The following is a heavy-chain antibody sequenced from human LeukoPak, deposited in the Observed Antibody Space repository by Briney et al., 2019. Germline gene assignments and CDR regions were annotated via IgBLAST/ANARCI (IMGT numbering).Heavy chain of an antibody. V-gene: IGHV3-23*01. J-gene: IGHJ4*02. D-gene: IGHD5-12*01. Sequence: GRSLSLSCTVAGLSVGSDSMSWVRQAARKWLGWVAVVRGSGGSTYYADSVKGRFTISRDNSKNTLYLQMNSLRADDTAVYYCAKGEDIVATVNDYWGQGTLVTVSS. CDR3: AKGEDIVATVNDY. CDR1: GLSVGSDS. CDR2: VRGSGGST.